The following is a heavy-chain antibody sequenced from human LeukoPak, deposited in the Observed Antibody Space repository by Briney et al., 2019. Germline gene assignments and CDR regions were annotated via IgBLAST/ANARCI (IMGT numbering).Heavy chain of an antibody. Sequence: ASVRVSCKSSGYKFTAYYIHSIRQAPGQGLEWMGWVNPDSGDTNCTQKYEGRLTLTRDTSVTTVYMELSSLTSDDTAVYYCARVWDASGWSNWFDPWGQGTLVTVSS. CDR3: ARVWDASGWSNWFDP. V-gene: IGHV1-2*02. CDR1: GYKFTAYY. D-gene: IGHD6-19*01. CDR2: VNPDSGDT. J-gene: IGHJ5*02.